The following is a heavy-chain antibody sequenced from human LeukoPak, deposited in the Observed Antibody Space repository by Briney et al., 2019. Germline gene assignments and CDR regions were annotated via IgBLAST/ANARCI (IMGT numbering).Heavy chain of an antibody. CDR1: GYTFTDYF. D-gene: IGHD6-13*01. CDR2: INPNSGAT. J-gene: IGHJ4*02. V-gene: IGHV1-2*02. Sequence: ASMKVSCKASGYTFTDYFLHWVRRAPGQEFELMGWINPNSGATHYIQSFQGRVTMTRDTSLSMAYLQLNSLTSDDTAMYYCARAQYLTAPAGTFANSWGQGTLVTVSS. CDR3: ARAQYLTAPAGTFANS.